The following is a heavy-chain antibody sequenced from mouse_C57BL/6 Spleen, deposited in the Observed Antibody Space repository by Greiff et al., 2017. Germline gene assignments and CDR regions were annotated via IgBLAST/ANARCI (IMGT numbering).Heavy chain of an antibody. D-gene: IGHD4-1*01. V-gene: IGHV5-17*01. CDR3: AKGKTGYYFDY. CDR1: GFTFSDYG. J-gene: IGHJ2*01. CDR2: ISSGSSTI. Sequence: EVKLMESGGGLVKPGGSLKLSCAASGFTFSDYGMHWVRQAPEKGLEWVAYISSGSSTIYYADTVKGRFTISRDNAKNTLFLQMTSLRSEDTAMYYCAKGKTGYYFDYWGQGTTLTGSS.